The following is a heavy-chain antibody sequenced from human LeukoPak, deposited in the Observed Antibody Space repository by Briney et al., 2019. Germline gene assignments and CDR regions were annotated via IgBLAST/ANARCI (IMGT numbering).Heavy chain of an antibody. V-gene: IGHV3-23*01. CDR2: ISGSGGST. D-gene: IGHD3-22*01. J-gene: IGHJ3*02. CDR1: GFTFNSYA. Sequence: GGSLRLSCAASGFTFNSYAMSWARQAPGKGLEWVSAISGSGGSTYYADSAKGRFTISRDNSKNTLYLQMNSLRAEDTAVYYCAKCYYDSSGYYFGAFDIWGQGTMVTVSS. CDR3: AKCYYDSSGYYFGAFDI.